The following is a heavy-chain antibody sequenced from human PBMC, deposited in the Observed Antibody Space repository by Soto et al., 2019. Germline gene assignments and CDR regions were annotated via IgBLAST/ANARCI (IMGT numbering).Heavy chain of an antibody. D-gene: IGHD5-18*01. J-gene: IGHJ4*02. Sequence: SETLSLTCTVSGGSISSYYWSWIRQPPGKGLEWIGYIYYSGSTNYNPSLKSRVTISVDTSKNQFSLKLSSVTAADTAVYYCAREIPGYSYGQPFDYWGQGTLVTV. V-gene: IGHV4-59*01. CDR1: GGSISSYY. CDR3: AREIPGYSYGQPFDY. CDR2: IYYSGST.